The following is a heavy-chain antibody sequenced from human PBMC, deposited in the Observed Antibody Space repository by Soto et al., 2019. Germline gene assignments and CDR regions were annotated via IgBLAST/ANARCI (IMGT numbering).Heavy chain of an antibody. D-gene: IGHD3-22*01. CDR1: GFTFTTYA. V-gene: IGHV3-23*01. J-gene: IGHJ4*02. Sequence: EVQLLESGGGLVQPGGSLRLSCAASGFTFTTYAMSWVRQAPGKGLEWVSGISGSGGSTYYADSVKGRFTISRDNSKNTLYLQMNSLRAEDTAVYYCAKDVVAYYYDSSGYHPFDYWGQGTLVTVSS. CDR3: AKDVVAYYYDSSGYHPFDY. CDR2: ISGSGGST.